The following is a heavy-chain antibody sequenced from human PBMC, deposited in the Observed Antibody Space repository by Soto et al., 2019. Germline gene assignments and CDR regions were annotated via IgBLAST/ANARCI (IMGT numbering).Heavy chain of an antibody. Sequence: GSLRLSCAASGFTFSSYAMSWVRQAPGKGLEWVSAISGSGGSTYYADSVKGRFTISRDNSKNTLYLQMNSLRAEDTAVYYCAKYVEALSIKLPQWFGEFLYYFDYWGQGTLVTVSS. J-gene: IGHJ4*02. V-gene: IGHV3-23*01. CDR2: ISGSGGST. D-gene: IGHD3-10*01. CDR3: AKYVEALSIKLPQWFGEFLYYFDY. CDR1: GFTFSSYA.